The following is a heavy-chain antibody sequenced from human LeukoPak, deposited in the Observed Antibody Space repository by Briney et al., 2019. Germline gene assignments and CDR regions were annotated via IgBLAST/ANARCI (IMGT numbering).Heavy chain of an antibody. J-gene: IGHJ4*02. CDR1: GDSISSGGYY. V-gene: IGHV4-31*03. CDR2: IYYSGTT. CDR3: ARDTYFRGCTCFDY. Sequence: PSETLSLTCTVSGDSISSGGYYWSWVRQHPGKGLEWIGYIYYSGTTYYNPSLESRVTMSVDTSKNQFSLKLISMTAADTAVYYCARDTYFRGCTCFDYWGQGILVTVSS. D-gene: IGHD2-15*01.